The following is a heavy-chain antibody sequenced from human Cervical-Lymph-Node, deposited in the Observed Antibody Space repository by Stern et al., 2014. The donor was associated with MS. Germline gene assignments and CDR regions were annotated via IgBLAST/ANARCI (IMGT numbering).Heavy chain of an antibody. V-gene: IGHV2-5*02. Sequence: QVTLKESGPTLVKPTQTLTLTCTVSGLSLSTTGVGVGWIRQPPGQALEWLTLIYWDDDKRYSPSLKSRLTITKDTSKNQVVLTMTKMDPVDAGTYYCTHRRGGLDIWGPGTMVTVSS. CDR2: IYWDDDK. CDR3: THRRGGLDI. J-gene: IGHJ3*02. D-gene: IGHD2-15*01. CDR1: GLSLSTTGVG.